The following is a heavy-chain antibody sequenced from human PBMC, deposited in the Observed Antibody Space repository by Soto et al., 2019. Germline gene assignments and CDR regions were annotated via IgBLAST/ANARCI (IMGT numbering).Heavy chain of an antibody. J-gene: IGHJ6*02. Sequence: GESLKISCAASGFTFSSYWMSWVRQAPGKGLEWVANIKQDGSEKYYVDSVKGRFTISRDNAKNSLYLQMNSLRAEDTAVYYCARAMNCSSTSCYAGAYYYYGMDVWGQGTTVTVSS. CDR2: IKQDGSEK. CDR3: ARAMNCSSTSCYAGAYYYYGMDV. CDR1: GFTFSSYW. D-gene: IGHD2-2*01. V-gene: IGHV3-7*05.